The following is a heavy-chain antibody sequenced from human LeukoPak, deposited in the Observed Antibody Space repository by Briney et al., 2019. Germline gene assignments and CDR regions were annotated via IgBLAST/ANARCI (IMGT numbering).Heavy chain of an antibody. CDR3: ARQTSFRLASWSLFDL. CDR2: IYHSGST. V-gene: IGHV4-30-2*01. Sequence: SETLSLTCTVSGGSISSGGYYWSWIRQPPGKGLEWIGYIYHSGSTYYNPSLKSRVTISVDRSKNQFSLKLSSVTAADTAVYYCARQTSFRLASWSLFDLWGRGTLVTVSS. CDR1: GGSISSGGYY. D-gene: IGHD2-15*01. J-gene: IGHJ2*01.